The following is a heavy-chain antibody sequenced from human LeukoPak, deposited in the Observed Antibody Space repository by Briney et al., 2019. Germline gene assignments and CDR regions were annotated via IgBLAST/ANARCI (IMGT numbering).Heavy chain of an antibody. CDR1: GVSISSSSYY. CDR3: ASLDITFGGVIAN. V-gene: IGHV4-39*07. Sequence: TSETLSLTCTVSGVSISSSSYYWGWIRQPPGKGLEWIGSIYYSGSTNYNPSLKSRVTISVDTSKNQFSLKLSSVTAADTAVYYCASLDITFGGVIANWGQGTLVTVSS. J-gene: IGHJ4*02. CDR2: IYYSGST. D-gene: IGHD3-16*02.